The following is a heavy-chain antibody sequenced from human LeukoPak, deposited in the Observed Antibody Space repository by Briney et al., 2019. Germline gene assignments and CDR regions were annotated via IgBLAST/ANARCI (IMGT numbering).Heavy chain of an antibody. Sequence: SETLSLTCTVSGYSISSGYYWSWIRQPPGKGLEWIGYIYYSGSTTKNPSLKSRVTMSADTSKNQFSLNLRSVTAADTAVYYCARLRGRLSPFDHWGQGTLVTVSS. CDR1: GYSISSGYY. V-gene: IGHV4-59*08. CDR3: ARLRGRLSPFDH. D-gene: IGHD4/OR15-4a*01. CDR2: IYYSGST. J-gene: IGHJ4*02.